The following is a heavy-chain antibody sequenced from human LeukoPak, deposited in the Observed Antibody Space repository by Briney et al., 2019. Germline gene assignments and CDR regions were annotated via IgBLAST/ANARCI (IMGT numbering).Heavy chain of an antibody. Sequence: SETLSLTCAVSGYSISIGYYWGWIRQPPGKGLEWIGSIYHSGSTYYNPSLKSRVTISVDTSKNQFSLKLSSVTAADTAVYYCARGSSAGSQLWESRFDPWGQGTLVTVSS. CDR1: GYSISIGYY. CDR3: ARGSSAGSQLWESRFDP. J-gene: IGHJ5*02. V-gene: IGHV4-38-2*01. D-gene: IGHD1-26*01. CDR2: IYHSGST.